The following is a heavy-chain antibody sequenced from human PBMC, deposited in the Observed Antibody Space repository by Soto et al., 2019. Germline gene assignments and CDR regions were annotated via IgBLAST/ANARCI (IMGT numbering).Heavy chain of an antibody. CDR2: ISYDGSNK. V-gene: IGHV3-30*18. Sequence: GGSLRLSYAASGFTFSSYGMHWVRQAPGKGLEWVAVISYDGSNKYYADSVKGRFTISRDNSKNTLYLQMNSLRAEDTAVYYCAKGCRRDQWLVGAAFDIWGQGTMVTVSS. CDR1: GFTFSSYG. CDR3: AKGCRRDQWLVGAAFDI. D-gene: IGHD6-19*01. J-gene: IGHJ3*02.